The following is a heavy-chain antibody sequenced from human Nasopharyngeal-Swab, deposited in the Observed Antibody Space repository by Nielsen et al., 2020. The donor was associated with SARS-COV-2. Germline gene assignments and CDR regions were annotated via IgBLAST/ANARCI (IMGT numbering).Heavy chain of an antibody. J-gene: IGHJ6*02. D-gene: IGHD2-15*01. Sequence: LSLTCAASGFAFRDYYMAWIRQAPGKGLAWVSYISTSGATTDSADSVKGRFTISRDNANNLLYLQMNSLRREDTAVYYCAREKGYQVLLDYYYHGLDVWGRGTAVTVSS. CDR2: ISTSGATT. CDR1: GFAFRDYY. CDR3: AREKGYQVLLDYYYHGLDV. V-gene: IGHV3-11*01.